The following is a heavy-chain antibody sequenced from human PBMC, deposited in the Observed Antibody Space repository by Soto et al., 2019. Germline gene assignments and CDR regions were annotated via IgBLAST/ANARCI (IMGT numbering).Heavy chain of an antibody. CDR3: ASHSTMVRGGPYYYYGMDV. CDR1: GYSFTSYW. J-gene: IGHJ6*02. Sequence: PGESLKISCKGSGYSFTSYWIGWVRQMPGKGLEWMGIIYPGDSDTRYSPSFQGQVTISADKSISTAYLQWSSLKASDTAMYYCASHSTMVRGGPYYYYGMDVWGQGTTVTVSS. CDR2: IYPGDSDT. D-gene: IGHD3-10*01. V-gene: IGHV5-51*01.